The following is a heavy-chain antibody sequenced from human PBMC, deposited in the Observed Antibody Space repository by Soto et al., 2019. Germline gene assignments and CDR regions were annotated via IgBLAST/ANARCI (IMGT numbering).Heavy chain of an antibody. CDR3: ARGETRHSSLSVY. Sequence: QPGGSLRLSCAASGFTFSSYWMHWVRQAPGKGLVWVSRINTDGSSTSYADSVKGRFTISRDNAENTLYLQMNSLTAEDTAVYYCARGETRHSSLSVYWGQGTLVTVSS. D-gene: IGHD3-22*01. CDR1: GFTFSSYW. V-gene: IGHV3-74*01. CDR2: INTDGSST. J-gene: IGHJ4*02.